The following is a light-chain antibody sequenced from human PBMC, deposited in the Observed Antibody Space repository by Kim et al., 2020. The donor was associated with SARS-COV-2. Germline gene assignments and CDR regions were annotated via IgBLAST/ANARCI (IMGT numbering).Light chain of an antibody. V-gene: IGKV3-20*01. CDR3: QHYDSSVFT. CDR1: QSISSTY. CDR2: GAS. Sequence: LSPGESATLSCRASQSISSTYLAWYQQKPGQAPRLLIYGASSRATGISDRFSGSGSGTDFTLTISRLEPEDFAVYYCQHYDSSVFTFGQGTKLEI. J-gene: IGKJ2*01.